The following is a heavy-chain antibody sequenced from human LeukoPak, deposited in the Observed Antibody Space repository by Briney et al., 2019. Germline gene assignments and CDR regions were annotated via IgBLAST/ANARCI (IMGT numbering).Heavy chain of an antibody. CDR2: TRNKADRYTT. V-gene: IGHV3-72*01. CDR3: VRGYHSFDI. J-gene: IGHJ3*02. D-gene: IGHD1-14*01. CDR1: GFTFSSYG. Sequence: PGGSLRLSCAASGFTFSSYGMHWVRQAPGEGLEWVGRTRNKADRYTTEYAASVRGKFTISRDESKNSIYLQMNNLKTEDTAVYYCVRGYHSFDIWGQGTMVTVSS.